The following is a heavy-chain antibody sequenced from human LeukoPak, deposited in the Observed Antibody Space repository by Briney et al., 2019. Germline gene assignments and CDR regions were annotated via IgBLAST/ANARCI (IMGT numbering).Heavy chain of an antibody. CDR2: ISYDGSNK. D-gene: IGHD6-19*01. Sequence: HSGRSLRLSCAASGFTFSSYAMHWVRQAPGKGLEWVAVISYDGSNKYYADSVKGRFTISRDNSKNTLYLQMNSLRAEDTAVYYCAKAAGSGWCIDYWGQGTLVTVSS. CDR1: GFTFSSYA. V-gene: IGHV3-30*04. J-gene: IGHJ4*02. CDR3: AKAAGSGWCIDY.